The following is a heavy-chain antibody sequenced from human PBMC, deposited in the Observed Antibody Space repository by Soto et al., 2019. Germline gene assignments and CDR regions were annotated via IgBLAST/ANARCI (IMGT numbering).Heavy chain of an antibody. CDR3: AGTYYYDSSGYPPPDY. D-gene: IGHD3-22*01. J-gene: IGHJ4*02. Sequence: SVKVSCKASGGTFSSYAISWVRQAPGQGLEWMGGIIPIFGTANYAQKFQGRVTITADESTSTAYMELSSLRSEDTAVYYCAGTYYYDSSGYPPPDYWGQGTLVTVSS. CDR1: GGTFSSYA. CDR2: IIPIFGTA. V-gene: IGHV1-69*13.